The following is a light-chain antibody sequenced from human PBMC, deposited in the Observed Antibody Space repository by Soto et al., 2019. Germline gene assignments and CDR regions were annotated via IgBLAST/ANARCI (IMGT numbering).Light chain of an antibody. CDR3: AAWDDSLNGHVV. CDR2: SNN. Sequence: VLAQPPSASGTPGQRVTISCSGSSSNIGSNTVNWYQQLPGTAPKLLIYSNNQRPSGVPDRFSGSKSGTSASLAISGLQSEDEADYYCAAWDDSLNGHVVFGGGTKVTVL. CDR1: SSNIGSNT. V-gene: IGLV1-44*01. J-gene: IGLJ2*01.